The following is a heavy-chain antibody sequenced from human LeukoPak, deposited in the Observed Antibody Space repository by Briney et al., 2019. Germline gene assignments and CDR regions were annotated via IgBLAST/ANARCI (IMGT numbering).Heavy chain of an antibody. V-gene: IGHV3-74*01. Sequence: PGGSLRLSCAASGFTFSSYWMHWVRHAPGKGLVWVSHIHSDGSGTTYADSVKGRFTISRDNSKNTLYLQMNSLREEDTAVYHCAKDGSASGTSDFDYWGQGTLVTVSS. CDR2: IHSDGSGT. CDR3: AKDGSASGTSDFDY. J-gene: IGHJ4*02. CDR1: GFTFSSYW. D-gene: IGHD6-13*01.